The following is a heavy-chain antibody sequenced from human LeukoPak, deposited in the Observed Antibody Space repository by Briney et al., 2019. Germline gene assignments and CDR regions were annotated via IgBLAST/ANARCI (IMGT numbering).Heavy chain of an antibody. V-gene: IGHV1-69*04. CDR2: IIPILGIA. CDR1: GGTFSSYA. Sequence: ASVKVSCEASGGTFSSYAISWVRQAPGQGLEWMGRIIPILGIANYAQKFQGRVTITADKSTSTAYMELSSLRSEDTAVYYCARPPTLFEYYFDYWGQGTLVTVSS. J-gene: IGHJ4*02. CDR3: ARPPTLFEYYFDY. D-gene: IGHD2-21*01.